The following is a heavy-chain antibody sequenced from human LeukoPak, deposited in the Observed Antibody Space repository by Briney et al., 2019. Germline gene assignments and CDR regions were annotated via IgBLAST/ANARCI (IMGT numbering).Heavy chain of an antibody. Sequence: GGSLRLSCAASGFTFSSYSMNWVRQAPGKGLEWISSISSSSSYIYYADSVKGRFTISRDNAKNSLYLQMNSLRAEDTAVYYCAVGYGSGSYDYWGQGTLVTVSS. J-gene: IGHJ4*02. V-gene: IGHV3-21*01. D-gene: IGHD3-10*01. CDR2: ISSSSSYI. CDR1: GFTFSSYS. CDR3: AVGYGSGSYDY.